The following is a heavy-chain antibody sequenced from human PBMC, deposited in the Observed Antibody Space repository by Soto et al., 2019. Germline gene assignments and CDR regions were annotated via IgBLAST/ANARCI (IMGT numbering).Heavy chain of an antibody. CDR3: ARGRGYYDSSWVYYYGMDV. Sequence: SETLSLTCTLSGGSISSYYWSWIRQPAGKGLEWIGRIYTSGSTNYNPSLKSRVTMSVDTSKNQFSLKLSSVTAADTAVYYCARGRGYYDSSWVYYYGMDVWGQGTTVTVSS. CDR1: GGSISSYY. J-gene: IGHJ6*02. D-gene: IGHD3-22*01. V-gene: IGHV4-4*07. CDR2: IYTSGST.